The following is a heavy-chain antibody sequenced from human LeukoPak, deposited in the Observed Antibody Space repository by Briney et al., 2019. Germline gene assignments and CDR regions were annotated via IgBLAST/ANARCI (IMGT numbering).Heavy chain of an antibody. CDR1: GFTFSSYA. V-gene: IGHV3-30*04. CDR2: KSYDGSNK. Sequence: GRSLRLSCAASGFTFSSYAMHWVRQAPGKGLEWVAVKSYDGSNKYYADSVKGRFTISRDNSKNTLYLQMNSLRAEDTAVYYCARDLVVVPAAVYYYYGMDVWGKGTTVTVSS. J-gene: IGHJ6*04. CDR3: ARDLVVVPAAVYYYYGMDV. D-gene: IGHD2-2*01.